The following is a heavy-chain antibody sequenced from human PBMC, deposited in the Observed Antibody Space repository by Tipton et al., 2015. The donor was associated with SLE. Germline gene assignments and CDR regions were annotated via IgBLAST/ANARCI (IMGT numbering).Heavy chain of an antibody. J-gene: IGHJ3*02. V-gene: IGHV1-2*06. D-gene: IGHD3-10*01. CDR3: ARDPGSGRNDAFDI. CDR1: GYTFTGYY. CDR2: INPNSGGT. Sequence: QVQLVQSGPEVKKPGASVKVSCKASGYTFTGYYMHWVRQAPGQGLEWMGRINPNSGGTNYAQKFQGRVTMTRDTSISTAYMELSRLRSDDTAVYYCARDPGSGRNDAFDIWGQGTVVTVSS.